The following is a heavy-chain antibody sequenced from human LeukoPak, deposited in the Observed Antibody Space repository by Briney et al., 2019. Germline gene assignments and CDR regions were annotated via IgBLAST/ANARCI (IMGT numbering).Heavy chain of an antibody. D-gene: IGHD4-23*01. CDR3: GKDPNGNFIGAFDF. Sequence: PGGSLRLSCAASGFTFDDYAMHWVRQVPGKGPEWVSAISGSGGSTYYADSVKGRFTISRDNSKGTLYLQMDSLRVEDTAVYYCGKDPNGNFIGAFDFWGQGTMVTVSS. J-gene: IGHJ3*01. CDR2: ISGSGGST. CDR1: GFTFDDYA. V-gene: IGHV3-23*01.